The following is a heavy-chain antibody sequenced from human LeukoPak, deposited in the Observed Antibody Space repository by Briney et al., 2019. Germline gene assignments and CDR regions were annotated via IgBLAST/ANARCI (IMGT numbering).Heavy chain of an antibody. CDR1: GYSISSGYY. CDR2: IHHSGST. D-gene: IGHD3-22*01. CDR3: AGKYYYHSSGYFYVDY. J-gene: IGHJ4*02. Sequence: SETLSLTCAVSGYSISSGYYWGWIRQTPGKGLEWIGSIHHSGSTYYNPSLKSRVTILMDTSKNHFSLKLNSVTAADTAAYYCAGKYYYHSSGYFYVDYWGQGTLVTVSS. V-gene: IGHV4-38-2*01.